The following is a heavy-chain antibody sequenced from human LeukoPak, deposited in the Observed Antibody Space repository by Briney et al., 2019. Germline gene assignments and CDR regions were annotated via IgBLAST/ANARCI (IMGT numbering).Heavy chain of an antibody. CDR3: ARAVMSYSRYFDY. CDR1: GYSFTSFW. D-gene: IGHD1-26*01. Sequence: GESLKISCKGSGYSFTSFWIGWVRQMPGKGLEWMGIIYPGDSDTRYSPSFQGQVTISADKSISTALLQWSSLKASDTAMYYCARAVMSYSRYFDYWGQGTLVTVSS. CDR2: IYPGDSDT. V-gene: IGHV5-51*01. J-gene: IGHJ4*02.